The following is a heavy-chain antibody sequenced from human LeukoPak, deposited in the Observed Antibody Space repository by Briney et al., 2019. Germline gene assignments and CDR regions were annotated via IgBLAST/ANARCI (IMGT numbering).Heavy chain of an antibody. CDR1: GFTFSSYW. V-gene: IGHV3-7*01. CDR2: IKQDGSEK. CDR3: AKDRSYHYFDY. Sequence: GGSLRLSCAASGFTFSSYWMSWVRQAPGKGLEWVANIKQDGSEKYYVDSVKGRFTISRDNAKNSLYLQMNSLRAEDTAVYYCAKDRSYHYFDYWGQGTLVTVSS. J-gene: IGHJ4*02. D-gene: IGHD5-18*01.